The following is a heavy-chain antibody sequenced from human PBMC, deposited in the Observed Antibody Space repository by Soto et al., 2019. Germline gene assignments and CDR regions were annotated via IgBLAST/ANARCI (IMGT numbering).Heavy chain of an antibody. CDR1: GYTFTSYA. D-gene: IGHD2-15*01. V-gene: IGHV1-3*01. CDR2: INAGNGNT. CDR3: ARDLQDSSNYGMDV. J-gene: IGHJ6*02. Sequence: GXSVKVSCNAAGYTFTSYAMDWVRQAPGQRLEWMGWINAGNGNTKYSQKFQGRVTITRDTSASTAYMELSSLRSEDTAVYYCARDLQDSSNYGMDVWGQRTTVTVSS.